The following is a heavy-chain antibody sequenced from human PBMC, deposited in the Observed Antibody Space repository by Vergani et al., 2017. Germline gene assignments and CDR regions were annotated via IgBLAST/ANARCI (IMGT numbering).Heavy chain of an antibody. J-gene: IGHJ4*02. CDR1: GFTFSHYS. CDR3: ARGYCTNSICRVKVDS. V-gene: IGHV3-21*04. CDR2: ISGNNDDV. Sequence: VQMVESGGGLVKPGGSLRLSCVASGFTFSHYSMNWVRQAPGKGLEWVSSISGNNDDVYYADAVKGRFTISRDNSKDTLYLQMNSLRAEDTAVYYCARGYCTNSICRVKVDSWGEGWLVGVSS. D-gene: IGHD2-8*01.